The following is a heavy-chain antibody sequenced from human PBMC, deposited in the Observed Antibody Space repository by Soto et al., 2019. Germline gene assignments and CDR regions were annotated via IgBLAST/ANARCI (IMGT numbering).Heavy chain of an antibody. CDR3: ARPWGSYGMDV. CDR1: GGSISSSSYY. V-gene: IGHV4-39*01. Sequence: PSETLSLTCTVSGGSISSSSYYWGWIRQPPGKGLEWIGSIYYSGSTYYNPSLKSRVTISVDTSKNQFSLKLSSVTAADTAVYYCARPWGSYGMDVWGQGTTVTVSS. D-gene: IGHD3-16*01. CDR2: IYYSGST. J-gene: IGHJ6*02.